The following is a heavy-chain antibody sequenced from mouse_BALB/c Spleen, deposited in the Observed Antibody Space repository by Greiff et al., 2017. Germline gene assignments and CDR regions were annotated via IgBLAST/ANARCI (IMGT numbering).Heavy chain of an antibody. J-gene: IGHJ2*01. CDR2: IDPANGNT. CDR3: ASDYDGGYYFDY. Sequence: EVQLQQSGAELVKPGASVKLSCTASGFNIKDTYMHWVKQRPEQGLEWIGRIDPANGNTKYDPKFQGKATITADTSSNTAYLQLSSLTSEDTAVYYCASDYDGGYYFDYWGQGTTLTVSS. D-gene: IGHD2-4*01. V-gene: IGHV14-3*02. CDR1: GFNIKDTY.